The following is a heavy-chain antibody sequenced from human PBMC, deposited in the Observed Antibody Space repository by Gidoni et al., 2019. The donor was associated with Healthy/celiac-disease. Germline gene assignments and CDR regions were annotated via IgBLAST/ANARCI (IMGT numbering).Heavy chain of an antibody. J-gene: IGHJ6*02. CDR2: IRSKANSYAT. Sequence: ASGKGLEWVGRIRSKANSYATAYAASVKGRFTISRDDSKNTAYLQMNSLKTEDTAVYYCTRQISDFWSGYYYYGMDVWGQGTTVTVSS. CDR3: TRQISDFWSGYYYYGMDV. D-gene: IGHD3-3*01. V-gene: IGHV3-73*01.